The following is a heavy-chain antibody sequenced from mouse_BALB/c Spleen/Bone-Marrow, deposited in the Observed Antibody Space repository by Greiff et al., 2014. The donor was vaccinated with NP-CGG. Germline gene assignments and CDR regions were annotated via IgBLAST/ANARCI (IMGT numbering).Heavy chain of an antibody. CDR3: AKDGAYYGSSDY. Sequence: QVQLQQSGPGLATPSQRLSITCTVSGFSLTSYGVHWVRQPPGKGLEWLGEIWAGGSNNYNSEYMSRLNISKENTKSQVFLKVNSQQTDDTAKYYCAKDGAYYGSSDYWGQGTTLTVSS. J-gene: IGHJ2*01. V-gene: IGHV2-9*02. CDR1: GFSLTSYG. D-gene: IGHD1-1*01. CDR2: IWAGGSN.